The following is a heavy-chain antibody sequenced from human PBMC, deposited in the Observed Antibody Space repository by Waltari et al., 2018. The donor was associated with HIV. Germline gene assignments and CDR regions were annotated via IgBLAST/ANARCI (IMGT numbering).Heavy chain of an antibody. J-gene: IGHJ4*02. V-gene: IGHV4-39*07. CDR3: ARGASIGGWVRNDY. CDR2: IYYSGST. CDR1: GGSISSSGYY. Sequence: GLVKPSETLSLTCTVSGGSISSSGYYWGWIRQPPGKGLEWIGTIYYSGSTYYNPSLKSRVTISADTSKNQFSLKLSSVTAADTAVYYCARGASIGGWVRNDYWGQGTLVTVSS. D-gene: IGHD6-6*01.